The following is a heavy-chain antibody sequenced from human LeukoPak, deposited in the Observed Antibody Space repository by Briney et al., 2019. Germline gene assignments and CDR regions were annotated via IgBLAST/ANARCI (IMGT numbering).Heavy chain of an antibody. Sequence: PGGSLRLSCAASGLTFSNSEMNWVRQAPGKGPEWLSYISSSSNMIFYAESVKGRFTISRDNAKNSLYLQMNSLGAEDTAIYYCATASGGWDRYYFDSWGQGILVTVSS. D-gene: IGHD6-25*01. J-gene: IGHJ4*02. V-gene: IGHV3-48*03. CDR3: ATASGGWDRYYFDS. CDR2: ISSSSNMI. CDR1: GLTFSNSE.